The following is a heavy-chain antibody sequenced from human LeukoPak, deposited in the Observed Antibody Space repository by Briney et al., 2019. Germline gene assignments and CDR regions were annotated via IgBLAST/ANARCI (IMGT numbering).Heavy chain of an antibody. D-gene: IGHD2-2*01. CDR2: IWYDGSNK. CDR1: GFTFSSYG. CDR3: ARDRGYCRGTTCYAYYFDS. J-gene: IGHJ4*02. Sequence: GGSLRLSCAASGFTFSSYGMHWVRQAPGKGLEWVAVIWYDGSNKYYADSVKGRFTISRDNAKNSLYLQMNSLRAEDTAVYYCARDRGYCRGTTCYAYYFDSWGQGTLVTVSS. V-gene: IGHV3-33*01.